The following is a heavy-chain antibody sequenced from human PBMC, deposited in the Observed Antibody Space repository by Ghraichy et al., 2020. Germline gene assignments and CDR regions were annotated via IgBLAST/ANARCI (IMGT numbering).Heavy chain of an antibody. V-gene: IGHV1-18*01. J-gene: IGHJ6*02. Sequence: ASVKVSCKASGYIFTSYGISWVRQAPGQGLEWMGWISANNGNTNYVQKFQGRVTMTTDTSTTTAYMELRSLRSDDAAVYYCARHATAMVWNYAMDVWGQGTTGTVPS. CDR1: GYIFTSYG. CDR3: ARHATAMVWNYAMDV. D-gene: IGHD2-21*02. CDR2: ISANNGNT.